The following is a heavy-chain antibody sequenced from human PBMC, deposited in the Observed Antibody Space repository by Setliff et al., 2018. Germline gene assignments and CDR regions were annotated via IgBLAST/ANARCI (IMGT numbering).Heavy chain of an antibody. CDR2: INPGDGST. CDR1: GYTFTTYY. V-gene: IGHV1-46*01. J-gene: IGHJ4*02. Sequence: ASVKVSCKASGYTFTTYYMHWVRQAPGQGLEWMGVINPGDGSTTYAQKFQGRVKMTRDTPTNTVYMQLNSLRFEDRAVYYCARENTAKNFWVEESDYWGQGTLVTVSS. CDR3: ARENTAKNFWVEESDY. D-gene: IGHD3-3*01.